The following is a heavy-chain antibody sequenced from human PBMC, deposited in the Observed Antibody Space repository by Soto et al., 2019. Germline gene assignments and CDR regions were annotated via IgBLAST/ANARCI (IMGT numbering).Heavy chain of an antibody. J-gene: IGHJ6*02. D-gene: IGHD3-10*01. Sequence: QVQLVQSGAEVKKPGASVKVSCKASGYTFTGYYMHWVRQAPGQGLEWMGWINPNSGGTNYAQKFQGWVTMTGDTSRSTAEVEVSRLRSDDTAVYYCAGVGSGRAYYDGMDVWGQGTTVTVSS. CDR3: AGVGSGRAYYDGMDV. CDR1: GYTFTGYY. V-gene: IGHV1-2*04. CDR2: INPNSGGT.